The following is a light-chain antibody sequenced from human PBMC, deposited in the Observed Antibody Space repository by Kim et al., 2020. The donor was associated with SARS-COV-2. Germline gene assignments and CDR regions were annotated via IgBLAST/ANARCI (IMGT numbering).Light chain of an antibody. V-gene: IGLV2-23*02. CDR1: SSDVGSYNL. CDR2: EVS. J-gene: IGLJ3*02. CDR3: CSYAGSSTLV. Sequence: GQSITIYCTGTSSDVGSYNLVSWYQQHPGKAPKLMIYEVSKRPSGVSNRFSGSKSGNTASLTISGLQAEDEADYYCCSYAGSSTLVFGGGTKLTVL.